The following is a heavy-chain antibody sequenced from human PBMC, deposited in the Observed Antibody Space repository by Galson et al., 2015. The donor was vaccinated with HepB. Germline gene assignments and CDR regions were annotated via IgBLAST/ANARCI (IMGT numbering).Heavy chain of an antibody. CDR3: ANDALYSSTANLYFDF. J-gene: IGHJ2*01. CDR1: GFSFGNYA. V-gene: IGHV3-9*01. CDR2: ISCNSRSI. D-gene: IGHD6-19*01. Sequence: SLRLSCAASGFSFGNYAMHWVRQGPGKGLEWVAGISCNSRSIGYADSVKGRFTISRDNAKNSLYLQMNSLRTDDTALYYCANDALYSSTANLYFDFWGRGTLGPVPS.